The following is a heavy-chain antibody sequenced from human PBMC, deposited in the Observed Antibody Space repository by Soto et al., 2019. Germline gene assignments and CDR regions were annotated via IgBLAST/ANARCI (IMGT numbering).Heavy chain of an antibody. CDR2: ISSSGTGI. CDR1: GSTFSDYY. D-gene: IGHD3-16*01. CDR3: ARLDVGVDGNLFGP. V-gene: IGHV3-11*04. J-gene: IGHJ5*02. Sequence: GGSLRLSCAASGSTFSDYYMTWIRQAPGKGLEWVSYISSSGTGIYYADSVKGRFTISRDNGKNSLYLQMSSLRAEDTAVYYCARLDVGVDGNLFGPWGQGTMVTVSS.